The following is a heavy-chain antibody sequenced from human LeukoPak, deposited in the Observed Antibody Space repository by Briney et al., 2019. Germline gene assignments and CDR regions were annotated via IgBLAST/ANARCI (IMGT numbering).Heavy chain of an antibody. CDR2: INHSGST. CDR1: GGSFSGYY. J-gene: IGHJ5*02. CDR3: ARGVSSSWYVGDWFDP. V-gene: IGHV4-34*01. Sequence: SETLSLTCAVYGGSFSGYYWSWIRQPPGKGLEWIGEINHSGSTNYNPSLKSRVTTSVDTSKNQFSLKLSSVTAADTAVYYCARGVSSSWYVGDWFDPWGQGTLVTVSS. D-gene: IGHD6-13*01.